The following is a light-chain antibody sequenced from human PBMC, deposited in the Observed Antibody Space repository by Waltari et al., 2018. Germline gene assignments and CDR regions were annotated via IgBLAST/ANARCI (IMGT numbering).Light chain of an antibody. V-gene: IGLV2-14*01. CDR1: SSDVGNYNY. CDR3: SSYTGSSTYV. CDR2: DVG. Sequence: QSALTQPASVSGSPGQSITISCTGTSSDVGNYNYVSWYQQHPGKAPKLRIFDVGKRPSGVPNRYSGSKSGNKAALTITGLQAEDEADYYCSSYTGSSTYVFGTGTKVTVL. J-gene: IGLJ1*01.